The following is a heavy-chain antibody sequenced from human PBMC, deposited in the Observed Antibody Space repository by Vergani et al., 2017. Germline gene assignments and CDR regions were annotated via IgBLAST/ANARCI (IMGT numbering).Heavy chain of an antibody. J-gene: IGHJ6*03. CDR1: GYTFRNKD. CDR2: ISPDTGKT. D-gene: IGHD2-2*01. Sequence: QIQLVQSGAEVKKPGAALNVSCKASGYTFRNKDISWLRQAPGQGLEWMGSISPDTGKTNTAQKFQDRVIMTTDTSTSTAYLSLGTLTSDDTAVYYCASTRIVVVPHYYMDVWGKGTTVTVSS. CDR3: ASTRIVVVPHYYMDV. V-gene: IGHV1-18*01.